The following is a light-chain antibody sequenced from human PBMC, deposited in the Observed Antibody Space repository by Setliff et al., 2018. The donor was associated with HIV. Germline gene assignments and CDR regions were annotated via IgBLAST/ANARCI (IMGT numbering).Light chain of an antibody. J-gene: IGLJ1*01. CDR1: SSDVGNYNL. CDR2: GVS. Sequence: QSVLAQPASVSRSPGQSITLSCTGTSSDVGNYNLVSWYQHHPGKAPKLIIYGVSERPSGVSNRFSGSKSGNTASLTISGLQAEDEADYYCCSYARSSTYVFGPGTKATVL. CDR3: CSYARSSTYV. V-gene: IGLV2-23*02.